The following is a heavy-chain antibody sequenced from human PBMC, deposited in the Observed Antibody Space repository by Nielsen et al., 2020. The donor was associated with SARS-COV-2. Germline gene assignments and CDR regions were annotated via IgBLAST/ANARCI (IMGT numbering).Heavy chain of an antibody. CDR3: ARDPKVTIFGVDLYYYYGMDV. CDR1: GFTFDDYT. V-gene: IGHV3-43*01. J-gene: IGHJ6*02. CDR2: ISWDGGST. Sequence: GGSLRLSCAASGFTFDDYTMHWVRQAPGKGLEWVSLISWDGGSTYYADSVKGRFTISRDNSKNSLYLQMNSLRTEDTALYYCARDPKVTIFGVDLYYYYGMDVWGQGTTVTVSS. D-gene: IGHD3-3*01.